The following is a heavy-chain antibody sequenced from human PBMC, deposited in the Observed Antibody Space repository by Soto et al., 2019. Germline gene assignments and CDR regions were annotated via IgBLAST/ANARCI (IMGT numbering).Heavy chain of an antibody. CDR2: ISGYNGNT. CDR1: GYSFTTYG. J-gene: IGHJ6*02. CDR3: AREGPAPYYYYGMDV. V-gene: IGHV1-18*01. Sequence: VQLVQSGGEVKKPGASVKVSCKTSGYSFTTYGISWVRQAPGQGLEWMGWISGYNGNTNYAQKFQGRVTMTTDTSTSTAYMELRSLRSDDTAVYYCAREGPAPYYYYGMDVWGQGSTVAVSS.